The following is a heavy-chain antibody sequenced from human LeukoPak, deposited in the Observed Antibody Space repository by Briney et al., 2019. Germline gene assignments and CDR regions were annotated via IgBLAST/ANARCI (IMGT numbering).Heavy chain of an antibody. J-gene: IGHJ4*02. CDR1: GDSISSSSYY. V-gene: IGHV4-39*07. Sequence: PSETLSLTCTVSGDSISSSSYYWGWIRQPPGKGLEWIGSLYYSGSTFYNPSLKSRVAISVDTSKNQFSLNLSSVTAADTAVYYCASSPVMVRGVIMYFDYWGQGTLVTVSS. CDR3: ASSPVMVRGVIMYFDY. D-gene: IGHD3-10*01. CDR2: LYYSGST.